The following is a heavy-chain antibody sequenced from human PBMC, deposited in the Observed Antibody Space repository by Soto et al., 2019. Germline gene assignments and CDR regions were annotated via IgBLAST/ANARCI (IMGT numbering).Heavy chain of an antibody. D-gene: IGHD6-13*01. CDR1: GGSFSGYY. Sequence: PSETLSLTCAVYGGSFSGYYWSWIRQPPGKGLEWIGEINHSGSTNYNPSLKSRVTISVDTSKNQFSLKLGSVTAAGTAVYYCARGGIAAAAGPFSDWGEGTLVPVS. CDR3: ARGGIAAAAGPFSD. V-gene: IGHV4-34*01. CDR2: INHSGST. J-gene: IGHJ4*02.